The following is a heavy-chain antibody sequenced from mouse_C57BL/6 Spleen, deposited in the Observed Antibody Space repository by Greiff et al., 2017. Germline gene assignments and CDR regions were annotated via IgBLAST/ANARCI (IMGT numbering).Heavy chain of an antibody. CDR3: ARWGLGHYAMDY. J-gene: IGHJ4*01. CDR2: INPNNGGT. CDR1: GYTFTDYN. Sequence: EVQLQESGPELVKPGASVKIPCKASGYTFTDYNMDWVKQSHGKSLEWIGDINPNNGGTIYNQKFKGKATLTVDKSSSTAYMELRSLTSEDTAVYYCARWGLGHYAMDYWGQGTSVTVSS. D-gene: IGHD4-1*01. V-gene: IGHV1-18*01.